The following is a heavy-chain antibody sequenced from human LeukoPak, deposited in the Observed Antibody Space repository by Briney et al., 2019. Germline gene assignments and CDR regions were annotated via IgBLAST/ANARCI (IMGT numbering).Heavy chain of an antibody. J-gene: IGHJ3*02. CDR2: IYTGGST. CDR1: GGSISSYY. CDR3: ARDHDSSGYYYSYAFDI. V-gene: IGHV4-4*07. Sequence: PSETLSLTCTVSGGSISSYYWSWIRQPAGKGLEWIGRIYTGGSTNYNPSLKSRVTMSVDTSKNQFSLKLSSVTAADTAVYYCARDHDSSGYYYSYAFDIWGQGTMVTVSS. D-gene: IGHD3-22*01.